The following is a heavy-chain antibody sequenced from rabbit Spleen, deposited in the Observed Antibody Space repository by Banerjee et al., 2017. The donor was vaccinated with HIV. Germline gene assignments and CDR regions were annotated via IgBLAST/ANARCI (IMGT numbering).Heavy chain of an antibody. CDR1: GFDFSSNA. Sequence: QEQLVESGGGLVQPEESLTLTCKASGFDFSSNAMCWVRQAPGKGLEWIGCIFTGSDNTYYASWVNGRFTISKISSTTVTLQMTSLTAADTATYFCARRLSYFDLWGPGTLVTVS. V-gene: IGHV1S47*01. J-gene: IGHJ4*01. D-gene: IGHD4-1*01. CDR3: ARRLSYFDL. CDR2: IFTGSDNT.